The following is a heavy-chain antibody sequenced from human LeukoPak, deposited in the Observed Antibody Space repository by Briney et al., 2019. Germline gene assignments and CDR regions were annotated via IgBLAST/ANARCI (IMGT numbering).Heavy chain of an antibody. CDR3: ARVQQELAYDY. V-gene: IGHV3-30*04. CDR1: GFTFSAYP. J-gene: IGHJ4*02. D-gene: IGHD6-13*01. Sequence: GRSLRLSCAASGFTFSAYPMYWVRHSPGKGLDRVAVISYDGTKKYYADSVKGRFTISRDNSDNTLYLQMNDLRAEDTALYYCARVQQELAYDYWGQGTLVTASS. CDR2: ISYDGTKK.